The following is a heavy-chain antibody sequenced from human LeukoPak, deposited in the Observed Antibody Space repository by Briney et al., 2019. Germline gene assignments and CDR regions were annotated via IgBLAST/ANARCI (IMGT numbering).Heavy chain of an antibody. Sequence: GGSLRLSCAASGFTFSDYYMSWIRQAPGKGLEWVSGISPRGDITYYADSVKGRFTISRDNSKNSLYLQMNSLRAEDTAVYYCARDYGGSSPFDYWGQGTLVTVSS. V-gene: IGHV3-11*04. D-gene: IGHD4-23*01. J-gene: IGHJ4*02. CDR1: GFTFSDYY. CDR3: ARDYGGSSPFDY. CDR2: ISPRGDIT.